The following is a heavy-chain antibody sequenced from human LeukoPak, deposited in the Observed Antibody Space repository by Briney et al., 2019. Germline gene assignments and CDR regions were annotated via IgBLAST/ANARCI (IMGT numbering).Heavy chain of an antibody. Sequence: SETLSLTYVVYGGSFSGYYWSWIRQPPGKGLEWIGEINHSGTTNYNPSLKSRVTISVDTSKNQFSLKLTSVTAADTAVYYCARGGLANYFDYWGQGTLVPVSS. J-gene: IGHJ4*02. D-gene: IGHD3/OR15-3a*01. CDR3: ARGGLANYFDY. CDR1: GGSFSGYY. V-gene: IGHV4-34*01. CDR2: INHSGTT.